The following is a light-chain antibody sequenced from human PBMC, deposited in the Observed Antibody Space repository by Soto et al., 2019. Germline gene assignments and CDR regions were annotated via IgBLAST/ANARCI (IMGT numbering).Light chain of an antibody. CDR2: KDS. J-gene: IGLJ2*01. CDR1: VLAKKY. V-gene: IGLV3-27*01. CDR3: YSAAENTVV. Sequence: SYELTQPSSVSVSPGQTARITCSGDVLAKKYARWFQQKPGQAPVLVIYKDSERPSGIPERFSGSSSGTTVTLTISGAQVEDEADYYCYSAAENTVVFGGGTKLTVL.